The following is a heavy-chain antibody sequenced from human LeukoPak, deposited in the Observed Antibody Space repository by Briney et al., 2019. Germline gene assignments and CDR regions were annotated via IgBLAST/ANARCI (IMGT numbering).Heavy chain of an antibody. Sequence: GGSLRLSCAASGFTFDDYGMSWVRQAPGKGLEWVSGINWNGGSTGYADSVKGRFTISRDNAKNSLYLQMNSLRAEDTAVYYCARDCSSTSNYRDYYYYYMDVWGKGTTVTVSS. J-gene: IGHJ6*03. D-gene: IGHD2-2*02. V-gene: IGHV3-20*04. CDR1: GFTFDDYG. CDR3: ARDCSSTSNYRDYYYYYMDV. CDR2: INWNGGST.